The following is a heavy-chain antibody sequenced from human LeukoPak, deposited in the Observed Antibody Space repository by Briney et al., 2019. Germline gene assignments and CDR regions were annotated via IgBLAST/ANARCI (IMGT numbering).Heavy chain of an antibody. J-gene: IGHJ4*02. CDR3: ARAAGVAVAPVDY. CDR1: GYTFTSYG. Sequence: ASVKVSCKASGYTFTSYGVSWVRQAPGQGLEWMGWISAYNGNTNYAQKLRGRVTTTTDTSTNTAYMELRSLRSDDTAVYYCARAAGVAVAPVDYWGQGTLVTVSS. V-gene: IGHV1-18*01. D-gene: IGHD6-19*01. CDR2: ISAYNGNT.